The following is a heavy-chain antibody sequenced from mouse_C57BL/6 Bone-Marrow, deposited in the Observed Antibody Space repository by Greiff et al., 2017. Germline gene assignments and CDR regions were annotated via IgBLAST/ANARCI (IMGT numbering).Heavy chain of an antibody. J-gene: IGHJ4*01. CDR1: GYTFTSYT. CDR2: INPSSGYT. Sequence: QVQLKESGAELARPGASVKMSCKASGYTFTSYTMHWVKQRPGQGLEWIGYINPSSGYTKYNQKFKDKATLTADKSSSTAYMQLSSLTSEDSAVYYWARRNYAMDYWGQGTSVTVSS. CDR3: ARRNYAMDY. V-gene: IGHV1-4*01.